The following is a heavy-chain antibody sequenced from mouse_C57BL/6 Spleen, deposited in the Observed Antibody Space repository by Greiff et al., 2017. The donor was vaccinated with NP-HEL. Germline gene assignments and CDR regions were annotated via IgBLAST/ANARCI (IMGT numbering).Heavy chain of an antibody. V-gene: IGHV3-6*01. D-gene: IGHD2-3*01. J-gene: IGHJ2*01. CDR2: ISNDGST. CDR3: ARDQVYDGYLGY. Sequence: DVKLVESGPGLVKPSQSLSLTCSVSGYSITSGYYWNWIRQFPGNQLEWMGYISNDGSTNYNPSLKNRISITRDTSKNQFFLKLNSVTTEDTATYCCARDQVYDGYLGYWGQGTTLTVSS. CDR1: GYSITSGYY.